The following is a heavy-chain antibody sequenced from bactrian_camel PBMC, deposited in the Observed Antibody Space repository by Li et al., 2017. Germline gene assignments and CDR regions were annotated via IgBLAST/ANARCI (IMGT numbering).Heavy chain of an antibody. Sequence: VQLVESGGGSVQAGGSLRLSCAASGFTFSRYSMSWVRQAPGKGLEWVSSIYTGGGSTYYADSVKGRFTISKDNAKNTLYLQMYSLKSEDTARYYCATEQDKLGGSWLNNWGQGTQVTVS. J-gene: IGHJ4*01. CDR2: IYTGGGST. V-gene: IGHV3S1*01. CDR1: GFTFSRYS. CDR3: ATEQDKLGGSWLNN. D-gene: IGHD6*01.